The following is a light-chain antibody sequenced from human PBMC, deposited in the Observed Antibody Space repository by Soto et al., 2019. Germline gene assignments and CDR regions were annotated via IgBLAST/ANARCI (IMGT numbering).Light chain of an antibody. CDR3: QQYERYST. CDR2: KES. CDR1: QSVSSW. V-gene: IGKV1-5*03. Sequence: DIQMTQSPSTLSASVGDRVTITCRASQSVSSWLAWYQQKPGKDPKLLIYKESSLESGAPSRFSGSGYGTEFTLTISGLQPEDSATYYCQQYERYSTFGQGTKVDIK. J-gene: IGKJ1*01.